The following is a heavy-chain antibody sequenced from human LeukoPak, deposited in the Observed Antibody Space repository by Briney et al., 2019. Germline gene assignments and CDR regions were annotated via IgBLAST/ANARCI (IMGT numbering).Heavy chain of an antibody. J-gene: IGHJ4*02. D-gene: IGHD5-24*01. V-gene: IGHV3-48*03. CDR2: ISSSGSTI. CDR1: GFTFSSCE. Sequence: GGSLRLSCAASGFTFSSCEMNWVRQAPGKGLEWVSYISSSGSTIYYADSVKGRFTVSRDNAKNSLYLQMNSLRAEDTAVYYCARARGTGPYFDYWGQGTLVTVSS. CDR3: ARARGTGPYFDY.